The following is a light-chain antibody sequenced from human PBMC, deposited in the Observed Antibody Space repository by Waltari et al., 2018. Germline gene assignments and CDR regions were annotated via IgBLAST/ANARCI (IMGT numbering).Light chain of an antibody. J-gene: IGKJ1*01. CDR3: QQANSSPLT. Sequence: DIQMTQSPSSVSASVGDRVTITCRASQGVNTWLAWYQQKPGKAPKLLIYTTSTLQTGVPSRFSGSGSGTDFTLTIISLQPEDFATYYCQQANSSPLTFGQGTKVEV. CDR1: QGVNTW. CDR2: TTS. V-gene: IGKV1-12*01.